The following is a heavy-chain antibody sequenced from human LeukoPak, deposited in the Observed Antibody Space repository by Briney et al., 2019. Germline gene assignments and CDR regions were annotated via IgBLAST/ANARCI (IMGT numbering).Heavy chain of an antibody. CDR3: ARRPYSSSWALDY. J-gene: IGHJ4*02. V-gene: IGHV4-34*01. CDR1: GGSFSGYY. D-gene: IGHD6-13*01. CDR2: INHSGST. Sequence: SETLSLTCAVYGGSFSGYYWSWIRQPPGKGLEWIGEINHSGSTNYNPSLKSRVTISVDTSKNQFSLKLSSVTAADTAVYYCARRPYSSSWALDYWGQGTLVTVSS.